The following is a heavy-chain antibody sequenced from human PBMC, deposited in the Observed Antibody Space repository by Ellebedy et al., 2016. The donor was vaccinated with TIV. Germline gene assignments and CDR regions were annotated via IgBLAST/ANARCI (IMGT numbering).Heavy chain of an antibody. CDR2: ISGNNGNT. Sequence: AASVKVSCKASGYTFINYGINWVRQAPGQGLEWMGWISGNNGNTNYAQKLQGSVTMTTETSTNTAYMELRSLRSNDTAVYYCARGGAAAGATPDYWGQGTLVTVSS. V-gene: IGHV1-18*04. J-gene: IGHJ4*02. CDR1: GYTFINYG. D-gene: IGHD6-13*01. CDR3: ARGGAAAGATPDY.